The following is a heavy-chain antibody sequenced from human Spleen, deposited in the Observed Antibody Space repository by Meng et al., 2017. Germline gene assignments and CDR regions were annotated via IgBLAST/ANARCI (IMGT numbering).Heavy chain of an antibody. CDR3: ARDEDISAAGKLFGDY. D-gene: IGHD6-13*01. CDR2: INPKSGDT. Sequence: QVRVVQSGAEGKKPGASVKGSCKASGYTFPDYWLHWVRRAPGQGLEWMGRINPKSGDTHYAQRFQGRVTMTGDTSISTAYMELSGLRSDDTAMYYCARDEDISAAGKLFGDYWGQGTLVTVSS. V-gene: IGHV1-2*06. J-gene: IGHJ4*02. CDR1: GYTFPDYW.